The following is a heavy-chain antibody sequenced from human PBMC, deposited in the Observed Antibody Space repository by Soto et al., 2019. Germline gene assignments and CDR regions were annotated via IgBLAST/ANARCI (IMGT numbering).Heavy chain of an antibody. CDR1: GFIFSNCG. CDR3: ARRPHDSGGLNYLDY. D-gene: IGHD3-22*01. J-gene: IGHJ4*02. Sequence: PGGSLRLSCAASGFIFSNCGIHWVRQTADKGLEWVAFISPDGTQKYYADSVKGRFSISRDNSKTTLYLQMDSLTAADTAVYYCARRPHDSGGLNYLDYWGKGTLVTVSS. CDR2: ISPDGTQK. V-gene: IGHV3-30-3*01.